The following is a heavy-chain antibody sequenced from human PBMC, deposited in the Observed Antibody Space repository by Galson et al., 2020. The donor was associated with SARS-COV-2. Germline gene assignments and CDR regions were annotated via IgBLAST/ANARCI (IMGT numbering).Heavy chain of an antibody. Sequence: ASVKVSCKASGYTFTGYYMHWVRQAPGQGLEWMGWINPNSRGTNYAQKFQGRVTMTRDTSISIAYMELSRLRSDDTAVYYCARDGTAMVTNGFDIWGQGTMVTVSS. D-gene: IGHD5-18*01. CDR3: ARDGTAMVTNGFDI. V-gene: IGHV1-2*02. CDR2: INPNSRGT. J-gene: IGHJ3*02. CDR1: GYTFTGYY.